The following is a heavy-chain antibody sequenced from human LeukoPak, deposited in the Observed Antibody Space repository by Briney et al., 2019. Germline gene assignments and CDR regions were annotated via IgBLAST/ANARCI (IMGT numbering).Heavy chain of an antibody. CDR3: ARDQSSVFDY. V-gene: IGHV3-48*03. CDR2: ISSSGRTI. J-gene: IGHJ4*02. CDR1: GFTFSTYE. Sequence: GGSLRLSCAASGFTFSTYEMNWVRQAPGKGLEWVSYISSSGRTIYYADSVKGRFTISRDNAKNTLYLQMNSLRAEDTAVYYCARDQSSVFDYWGQGTLVTVSS. D-gene: IGHD3-22*01.